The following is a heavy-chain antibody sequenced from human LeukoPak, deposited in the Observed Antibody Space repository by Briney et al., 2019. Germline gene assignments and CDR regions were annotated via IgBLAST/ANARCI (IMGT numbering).Heavy chain of an antibody. Sequence: GESLKISCKGSGYSFTSYWIGWVRQVPGKGLEWMGIIYPGDSDTRYSPSFQGEVTISADKSISTAYLQWSSLKASDTAMYYCARRPFYYDSSGYLPPNAFDIWGQGTMVTVSS. CDR3: ARRPFYYDSSGYLPPNAFDI. V-gene: IGHV5-51*01. CDR1: GYSFTSYW. CDR2: IYPGDSDT. J-gene: IGHJ3*02. D-gene: IGHD3-22*01.